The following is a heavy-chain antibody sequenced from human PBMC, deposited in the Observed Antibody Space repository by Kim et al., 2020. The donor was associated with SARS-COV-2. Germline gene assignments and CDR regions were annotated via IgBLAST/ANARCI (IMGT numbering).Heavy chain of an antibody. CDR2: TTRSGDGS. CDR1: GFTFSDYA. D-gene: IGHD1-26*01. V-gene: IGHV3-64D*06. Sequence: GGSLRLSCSASGFTFSDYAIHWVRRAPGKGLQYVSATTRSGDGSFYADSVEGRFTISRDNSRNTLYLQMNSLTVEDTSVYYCVKYERRYGAVHWGQGTLVIVSS. CDR3: VKYERRYGAVH. J-gene: IGHJ4*02.